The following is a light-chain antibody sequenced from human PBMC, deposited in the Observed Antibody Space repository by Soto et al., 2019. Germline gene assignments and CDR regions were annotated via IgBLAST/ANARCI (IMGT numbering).Light chain of an antibody. Sequence: IVMTHSPATLSVSPWERATLSCRASQNIDNKLVWYQQKPGQVPRLLIYDASTRATGIPARFSGSGSGTEFTLTISSLQSEDFAFYYCQQFHYWWKFGQGTKVDIK. CDR2: DAS. J-gene: IGKJ1*01. V-gene: IGKV3-15*01. CDR1: QNIDNK. CDR3: QQFHYWWK.